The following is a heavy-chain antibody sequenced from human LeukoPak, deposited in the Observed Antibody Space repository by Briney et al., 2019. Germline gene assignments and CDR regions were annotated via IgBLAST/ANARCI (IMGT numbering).Heavy chain of an antibody. CDR2: IYYSGST. Sequence: NTSETLSLTCTVSGGSISSYYWSWIRQPPGKGLEWIGYIYYSGSTNHNPSLKSRVTMSVDSSKNQFSLRLRSVTAADTAVYYCAREHKDYDGDGYYYGYWGQGTLVTVSS. J-gene: IGHJ4*02. D-gene: IGHD3-22*01. V-gene: IGHV4-59*12. CDR3: AREHKDYDGDGYYYGY. CDR1: GGSISSYY.